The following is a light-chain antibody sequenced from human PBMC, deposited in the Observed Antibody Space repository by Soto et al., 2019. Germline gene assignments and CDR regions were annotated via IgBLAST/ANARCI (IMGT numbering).Light chain of an antibody. CDR3: CSYPGTHTWV. CDR1: SSDVGGYNY. V-gene: IGLV2-11*01. J-gene: IGLJ3*02. Sequence: QSALTQPRSVSGSPGQSVTISCTGTSSDVGGYNYVSWYQQHPGEAPKLMIYDVTKRPSGVPDRFSGSKSGNTASLTISGLQAEDETDYYCCSYPGTHTWVFGGGTQLTVL. CDR2: DVT.